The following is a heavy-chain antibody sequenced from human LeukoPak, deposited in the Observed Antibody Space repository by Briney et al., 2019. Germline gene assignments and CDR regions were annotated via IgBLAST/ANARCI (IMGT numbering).Heavy chain of an antibody. CDR2: INPNSGGT. CDR3: ARSLSIAARPFDY. J-gene: IGHJ4*02. CDR1: GYTITGYY. Sequence: ASVKVSCKASGYTITGYYMHWVRQAPGQGLEWMGWINPNSGGTNYAQKFQGRVTMTRDTSISTAYMELSRLRSDDTAVYYCARSLSIAARPFDYWGQGTLVTVSS. V-gene: IGHV1-2*02. D-gene: IGHD6-6*01.